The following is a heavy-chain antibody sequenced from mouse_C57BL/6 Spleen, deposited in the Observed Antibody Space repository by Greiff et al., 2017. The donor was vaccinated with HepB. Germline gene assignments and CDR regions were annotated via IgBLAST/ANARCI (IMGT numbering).Heavy chain of an antibody. J-gene: IGHJ4*01. CDR1: GYTFTDYY. D-gene: IGHD2-4*01. CDR2: INPYNGGT. Sequence: EVQLVESGPVLVKPGASVKMSCKASGYTFTDYYMNWVKQSHGKSLEWIGVINPYNGGTSYNQKFKGKATLTVDKSSSTAYMELNSLTSEDSAVYYCARRGYDYDGYAMDYWGQGTSVTVSS. CDR3: ARRGYDYDGYAMDY. V-gene: IGHV1-19*01.